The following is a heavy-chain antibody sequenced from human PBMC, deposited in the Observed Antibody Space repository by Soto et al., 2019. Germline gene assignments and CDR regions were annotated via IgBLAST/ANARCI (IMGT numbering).Heavy chain of an antibody. Sequence: PGGSLRLSCAASGFTFTNAWINWVRQAPGKGLEWVGRIKSKTDGGTTDYAEPVKGRFAISRDDSNNMVYLQMNSLEIEDTAVYYCTTDSYSTIIIVRFGYWGQGTLVTVSS. CDR3: TTDSYSTIIIVRFGY. V-gene: IGHV3-15*07. J-gene: IGHJ4*02. CDR2: IKSKTDGGTT. D-gene: IGHD3-22*01. CDR1: GFTFTNAW.